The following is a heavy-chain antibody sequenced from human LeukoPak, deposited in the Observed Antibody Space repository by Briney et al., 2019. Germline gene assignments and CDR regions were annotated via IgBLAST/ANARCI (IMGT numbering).Heavy chain of an antibody. CDR2: TYYRSKWYN. V-gene: IGHV6-1*01. Sequence: SQTLSLTCAISGDSVSSNSAAWNWIRQSPSRGLEWLGRTYYRSKWYNDYAVSVKSRITINPDTSKNQFSLQLNSVIPEDTAVYYCAREREDIVVVPAAGLYYYYGMDVWGQGTTVTVSS. J-gene: IGHJ6*02. CDR3: AREREDIVVVPAAGLYYYYGMDV. D-gene: IGHD2-2*01. CDR1: GDSVSSNSAA.